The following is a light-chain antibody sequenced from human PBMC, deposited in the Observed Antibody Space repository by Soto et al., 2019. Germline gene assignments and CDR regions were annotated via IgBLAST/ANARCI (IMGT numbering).Light chain of an antibody. CDR3: QQYDNLPRSIT. CDR2: DAS. CDR1: QDISNY. J-gene: IGKJ5*01. V-gene: IGKV1-33*01. Sequence: DIQMTQSPSSLSASVGDRVTITCQASQDISNYLNWYQQKPGKAPKLLIYDASNLETGVPSRFSGSGSGTDFTFTISSLQPEDIATYYCQQYDNLPRSITFGQGTRL.